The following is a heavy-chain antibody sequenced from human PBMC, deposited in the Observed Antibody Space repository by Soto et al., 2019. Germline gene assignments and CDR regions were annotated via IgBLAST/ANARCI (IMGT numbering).Heavy chain of an antibody. D-gene: IGHD5-12*01. V-gene: IGHV3-15*05. CDR3: TTEDPSWLRGLEY. CDR2: ITTRIDSATT. CDR1: GASFTNAW. J-gene: IGHJ4*02. Sequence: EVQLVESGGGLVKPGESLRLSCEASGASFTNAWMNWVRQAPGKGLEWVGRITTRIDSATTDYAAPVKGRFTISRDDSKNTLYLQMDSLTTEDTAVYYCTTEDPSWLRGLEYWGQGTLFNVSS.